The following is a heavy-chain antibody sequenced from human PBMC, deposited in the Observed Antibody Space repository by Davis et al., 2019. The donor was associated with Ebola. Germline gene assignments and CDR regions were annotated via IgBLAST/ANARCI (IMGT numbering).Heavy chain of an antibody. CDR1: GFTFSTYS. V-gene: IGHV3-30-3*02. CDR3: AKSAGTPGWFGP. J-gene: IGHJ5*02. CDR2: ISSDGSNK. D-gene: IGHD1-1*01. Sequence: GESLKISCAASGFTFSTYSMHWVRQAPGKGLEWVAVISSDGSNKYYADSVKGRFTISRDNSKNTLYMEMNSLRAEDTALYYCAKSAGTPGWFGPWGQGTLVTVSS.